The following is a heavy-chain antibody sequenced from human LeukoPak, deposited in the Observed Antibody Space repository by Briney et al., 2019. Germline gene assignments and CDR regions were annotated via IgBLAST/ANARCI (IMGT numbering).Heavy chain of an antibody. CDR2: INPNSGGT. D-gene: IGHD2-2*02. V-gene: IGHV1-2*02. CDR1: GYTFTGYY. CDR3: ARVDCSSTSCYTYFDY. Sequence: ASVKVSCKASGYTFTGYYMHWVRQAPGQGLKWMGWINPNSGGTNYAQKFQGRVTMTRDTSISTAYMELSRLRSDDTAVYYCARVDCSSTSCYTYFDYWGQGTLVTVSS. J-gene: IGHJ4*02.